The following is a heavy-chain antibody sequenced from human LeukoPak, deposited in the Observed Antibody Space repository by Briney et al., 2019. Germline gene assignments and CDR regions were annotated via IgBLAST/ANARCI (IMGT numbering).Heavy chain of an antibody. V-gene: IGHV1-69*01. D-gene: IGHD3-10*01. CDR3: ASTRKWFGELSFDY. CDR2: IIPIFGTA. Sequence: GSSVKVSCKASGGTFSSYAISWVRQAPGQGPEWMGGIIPIFGTANYAQKFQGRVTITADESTSTAYMELSSLRSEDTAVYYCASTRKWFGELSFDYWGQGTLVTVSS. J-gene: IGHJ4*02. CDR1: GGTFSSYA.